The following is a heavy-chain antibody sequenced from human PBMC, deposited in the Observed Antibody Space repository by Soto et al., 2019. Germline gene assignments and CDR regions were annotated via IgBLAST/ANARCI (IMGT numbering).Heavy chain of an antibody. Sequence: DVQLVESGGGLIQPGESLRLSCAAFGLTISGKKYVAWVRQAPGKGLEWVSALYDVDGSFYADSVKGRFTTSSDSSKTTVHLQMNDLRPDDTAVYYCATWHEREHAYDVWGQGTTVTVSS. CDR3: ATWHEREHAYDV. CDR1: GLTISGKKY. V-gene: IGHV3-53*01. CDR2: LYDVDGS. D-gene: IGHD1-1*01. J-gene: IGHJ3*01.